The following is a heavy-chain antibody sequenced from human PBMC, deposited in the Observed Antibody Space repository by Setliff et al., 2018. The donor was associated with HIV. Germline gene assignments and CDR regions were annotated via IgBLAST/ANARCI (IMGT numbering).Heavy chain of an antibody. CDR3: GGNGYYSIDY. Sequence: PGGSLRLSCAASGFRFRSYWMSWVRQAPGKGLEWIGEIYHSGSTHYNPSLQSRVTISVDKSKSQFSLKLNSVTAADTAVYYCGGNGYYSIDYWGQGTLVTVSS. CDR1: GFRFRSYW. V-gene: IGHV4-4*02. J-gene: IGHJ4*02. D-gene: IGHD3-22*01. CDR2: IYHSGST.